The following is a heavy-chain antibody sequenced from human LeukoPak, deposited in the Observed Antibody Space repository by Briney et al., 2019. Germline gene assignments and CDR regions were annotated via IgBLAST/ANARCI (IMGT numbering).Heavy chain of an antibody. CDR1: GGSFSGYY. CDR3: AARWDDILTGHQG. D-gene: IGHD3-9*01. J-gene: IGHJ4*02. Sequence: SETLSLTCAVYGGSFSGYYWSWIRQPPGKGLEWIGEISHSGSTNYNPSLKSRVTISVDTSKNQFSLKLSSVTAADTAVYYCAARWDDILTGHQGWGQGTLVTVSS. V-gene: IGHV4-34*01. CDR2: ISHSGST.